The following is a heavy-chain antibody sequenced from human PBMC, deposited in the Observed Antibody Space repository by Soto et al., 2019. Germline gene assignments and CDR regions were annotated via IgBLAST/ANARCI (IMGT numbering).Heavy chain of an antibody. V-gene: IGHV1-18*04. CDR3: SRARYCTSPSCYGMDI. CDR1: GYTFTKYG. D-gene: IGHD2-2*01. CDR2: IGVYNGKT. Sequence: QEQLVQSGGEVKKPGASVRVSCKASGYTFTKYGITWVRQAPGQGREWMGWIGVYNGKTNYARKLQGRVIMTADTYASTAYMELRSFRSDDTAVYYCSRARYCTSPSCYGMDIWGQGTTVSVSS. J-gene: IGHJ6*02.